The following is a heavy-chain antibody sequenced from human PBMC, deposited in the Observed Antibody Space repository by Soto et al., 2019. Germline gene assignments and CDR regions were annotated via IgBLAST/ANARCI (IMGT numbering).Heavy chain of an antibody. Sequence: QMQLQASGPGLVKPSETLSLTCNVSGASVSHGYWSWIRQPPGKGLEWIGFMYFGGSFNYNPSLPSRATISVETSKNQVAMKLPSVTASDPAVYYCARSYYDSTGFAVDPWGQGTLVTVSS. CDR1: GASVSHGY. D-gene: IGHD3-22*01. CDR3: ARSYYDSTGFAVDP. CDR2: MYFGGSF. J-gene: IGHJ5*02. V-gene: IGHV4-59*02.